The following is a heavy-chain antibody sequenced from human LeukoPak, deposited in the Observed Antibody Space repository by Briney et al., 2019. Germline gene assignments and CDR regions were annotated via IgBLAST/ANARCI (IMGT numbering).Heavy chain of an antibody. V-gene: IGHV3-9*01. Sequence: GRSLRLSCAASGFTFDDYAMHWVRQAPGKGLEWFSGISWNSGSIGYADSVKGRFTISRDNAKNSLYLQMNSLRAEDTALYYCAKGYYDFWSGPDYWGQGTLVTVSS. CDR3: AKGYYDFWSGPDY. CDR2: ISWNSGSI. J-gene: IGHJ4*02. CDR1: GFTFDDYA. D-gene: IGHD3-3*01.